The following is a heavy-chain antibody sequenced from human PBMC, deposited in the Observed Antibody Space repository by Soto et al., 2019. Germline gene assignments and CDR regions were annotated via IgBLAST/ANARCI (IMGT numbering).Heavy chain of an antibody. CDR2: INHSGST. Sequence: PSETLSLTCAVYGGYFSGSYWSWIRQPPEKGLEWIGEINHSGSTNYNPSLKSRVTISVDTSKNQFSLKLSSVTAADTAVYYCAIRGITMVRGVIGPYFDYWGHGTLVTVSS. J-gene: IGHJ4*01. D-gene: IGHD3-10*01. CDR1: GGYFSGSY. V-gene: IGHV4-34*01. CDR3: AIRGITMVRGVIGPYFDY.